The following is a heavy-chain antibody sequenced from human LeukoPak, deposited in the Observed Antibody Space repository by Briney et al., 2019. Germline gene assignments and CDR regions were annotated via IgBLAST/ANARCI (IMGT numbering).Heavy chain of an antibody. CDR3: ARNGVRYFDWLLWE. J-gene: IGHJ4*02. D-gene: IGHD3-9*01. V-gene: IGHV3-30-3*01. CDR2: ISYDGSIK. CDR1: GFTFTNYA. Sequence: GGSLRLSCAASGFTFTNYAMHWVRQAPGKGLEWVALISYDGSIKYYADSMKGRFTFSRDNSKNTLYLQMNSLIAEDTAVYYCARNGVRYFDWLLWEWGQGTLVTVSS.